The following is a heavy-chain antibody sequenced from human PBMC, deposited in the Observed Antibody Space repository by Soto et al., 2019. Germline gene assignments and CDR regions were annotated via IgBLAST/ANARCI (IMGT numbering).Heavy chain of an antibody. CDR2: IYYSGTT. V-gene: IGHV4-59*01. D-gene: IGHD3-10*01. J-gene: IGHJ5*02. CDR1: GGSISSYY. Sequence: PSETLSLTCTVSGGSISSYYWSWIRQPPGKGLEWIGYIYYSGTTNYNPSLKSRVTISVDTSKNQFSLKLNSVTAADTAVYFCARRDYYCSGSSYNWFDPWGQGTLVTVSS. CDR3: ARRDYYCSGSSYNWFDP.